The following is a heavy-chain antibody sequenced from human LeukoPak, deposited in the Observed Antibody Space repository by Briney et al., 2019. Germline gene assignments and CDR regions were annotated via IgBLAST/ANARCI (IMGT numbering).Heavy chain of an antibody. CDR3: ARGAVALYYFAC. Sequence: PSETLSLTCTVSGGSISGYYWNWIRQPPGKGLEWIGRVYTTGSTNYNPSLKSRVTMSVDTSKNQFSLKLMSVNAADTAVYYCARGAVALYYFACWGQGTLVTVSS. CDR2: VYTTGST. V-gene: IGHV4-4*07. CDR1: GGSISGYY. D-gene: IGHD6-19*01. J-gene: IGHJ4*02.